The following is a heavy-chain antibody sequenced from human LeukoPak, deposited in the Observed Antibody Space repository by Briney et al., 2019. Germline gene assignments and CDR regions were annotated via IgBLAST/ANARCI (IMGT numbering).Heavy chain of an antibody. CDR2: IYHTGST. CDR3: ASRKLGNDY. D-gene: IGHD7-27*01. J-gene: IGHJ4*02. CDR1: GGSVSDYY. V-gene: IGHV4-59*02. Sequence: SETLSLTCTISGGSVSDYYWSWIRQSPGEGLEWIGYIYHTGSTSYSPSLKSRVTISADTSQNQFSLKLSSVTAADTAVYYCASRKLGNDYWGQGTLVTVSS.